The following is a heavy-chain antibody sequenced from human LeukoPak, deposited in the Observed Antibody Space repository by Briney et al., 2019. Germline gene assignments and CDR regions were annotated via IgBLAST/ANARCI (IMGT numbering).Heavy chain of an antibody. CDR2: INHSGST. V-gene: IGHV4-34*01. CDR1: GXSFSGYY. J-gene: IGHJ4*02. CDR3: ARGRGKIVVVPAADFDY. Sequence: SETLSLTCAVYGXSFSGYYWSWIRQPPGKGLEWIGEINHSGSTNYNPSLKSRVTISVDTSKNQFSLNLSSVTAADTAVYYCARGRGKIVVVPAADFDYWGQGTLVTVSS. D-gene: IGHD2-2*01.